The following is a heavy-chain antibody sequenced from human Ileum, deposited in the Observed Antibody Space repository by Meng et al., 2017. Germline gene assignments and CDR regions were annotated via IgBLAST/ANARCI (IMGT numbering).Heavy chain of an antibody. CDR3: ARDSGSGSSIEESAFDY. Sequence: GESLKISCAASGFTFSNFEINWVRQAPGKGLEWVSYISNSDNTIYYADSVKGRFTISRDNAKNSLYLQMHSLRPEDTAVYYCARDSGSGSSIEESAFDYWGRGTQVTVSS. J-gene: IGHJ4*01. CDR2: ISNSDNTI. D-gene: IGHD6-19*01. V-gene: IGHV3-48*03. CDR1: GFTFSNFE.